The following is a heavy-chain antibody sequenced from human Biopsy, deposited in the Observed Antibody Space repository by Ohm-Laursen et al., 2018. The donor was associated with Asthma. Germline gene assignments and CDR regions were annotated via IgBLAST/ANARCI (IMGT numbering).Heavy chain of an antibody. CDR2: INAGNGNT. CDR1: GYTFINYA. D-gene: IGHD3-9*01. J-gene: IGHJ3*02. CDR3: ARTYYDFLTGQVDDAFAM. V-gene: IGHV1-3*01. Sequence: ASVKVSCKASGYTFINYAIHWVRQVPGQRLEWMGWINAGNGNTKYSQKFQGRVTISRDTSASTAYMDLSSLRSEDTAVYYCARTYYDFLTGQVDDAFAMWGQGTMVTVSS.